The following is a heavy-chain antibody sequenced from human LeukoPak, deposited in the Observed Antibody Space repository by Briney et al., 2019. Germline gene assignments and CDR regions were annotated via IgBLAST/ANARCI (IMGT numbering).Heavy chain of an antibody. CDR1: GFTFSSYW. J-gene: IGHJ3*02. CDR2: IKQDGSEK. D-gene: IGHD3-9*01. CDR3: ARETPSYDILTGYLDAFDI. V-gene: IGHV3-7*01. Sequence: PGESLRLSCAASGFTFSSYWMSWVRQAPGKGLEWVANIKQDGSEKYYVDSVKGRFTISRDNAKNSLYLQMNSLRAEDTAVYYCARETPSYDILTGYLDAFDIWGQGTMVTVSS.